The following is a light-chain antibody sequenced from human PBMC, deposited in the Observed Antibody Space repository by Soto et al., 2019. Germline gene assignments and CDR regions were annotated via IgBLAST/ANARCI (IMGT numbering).Light chain of an antibody. J-gene: IGKJ4*01. Sequence: DIQMTQSPPSVSASVGDRVTITCRASQAINNWLAWYQQKPGHAPKLLIYATSTLQTGVPSRFSGRGSGTDFTLTISSLQPEDFATYYCQQANSFPLTFGGGTKVEFK. CDR2: ATS. V-gene: IGKV1-12*01. CDR1: QAINNW. CDR3: QQANSFPLT.